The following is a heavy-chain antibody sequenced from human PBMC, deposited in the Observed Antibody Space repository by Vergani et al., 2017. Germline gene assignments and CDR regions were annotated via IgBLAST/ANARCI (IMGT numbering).Heavy chain of an antibody. CDR3: ARGYSRGNWGDDAFDI. D-gene: IGHD6-13*01. Sequence: QVQLQQWGAGLLKPSETLSLTCAVYGGSFSGYYWSWIRQPPGKGLEWIGRIYTSGSTNYNPSLKSRVTISVDTSKNQFSLKLSSVTAADTAVYYCARGYSRGNWGDDAFDIWGQGTMVTVSS. CDR2: IYTSGST. CDR1: GGSFSGYY. V-gene: IGHV4-59*10. J-gene: IGHJ3*02.